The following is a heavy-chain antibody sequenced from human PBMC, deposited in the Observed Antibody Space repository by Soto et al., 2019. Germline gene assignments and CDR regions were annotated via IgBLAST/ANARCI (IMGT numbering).Heavy chain of an antibody. V-gene: IGHV4-34*01. CDR1: GGSFSGYY. CDR3: ARGGERVYGRDYYYYGMDV. D-gene: IGHD3-10*01. CDR2: INHSGST. J-gene: IGHJ6*02. Sequence: PSETLSLTCAVYGGSFSGYYWSWIRQPPGKGLEWIGEINHSGSTNYNPSLKSRVTISVDTSKNQFSLKLSSVTAADTAVYYCARGGERVYGRDYYYYGMDVWGQGTTVTVSS.